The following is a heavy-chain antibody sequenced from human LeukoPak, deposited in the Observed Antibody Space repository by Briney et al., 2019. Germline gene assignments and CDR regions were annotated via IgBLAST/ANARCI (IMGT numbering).Heavy chain of an antibody. D-gene: IGHD4-23*01. CDR3: AREDGGNSPGAFDI. CDR1: GGSFSGYY. CDR2: INHSGST. V-gene: IGHV4-34*01. Sequence: PSEILSLTCAVYGGSFSGYYWSWIRQPPGKGLEWIGEINHSGSTNYNPSLKSRVTISVDTSKNQFSLKLSSVTAADTAVYNCAREDGGNSPGAFDIWGQGTMVTVSS. J-gene: IGHJ3*02.